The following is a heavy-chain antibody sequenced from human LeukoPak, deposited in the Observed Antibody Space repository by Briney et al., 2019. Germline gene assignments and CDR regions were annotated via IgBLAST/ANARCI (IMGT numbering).Heavy chain of an antibody. D-gene: IGHD2-2*01. CDR3: ARELVYCSSTSCRPDYFDY. Sequence: SETLSLTCTVSGGSISSYYWSWIRQPARKGLEWIGRIYTSGSTNYNPSLKSRVTMSVDTSKNQFSLKLSSVTAADTAVYYCARELVYCSSTSCRPDYFDYWGQGTLVTVSS. V-gene: IGHV4-4*07. CDR2: IYTSGST. CDR1: GGSISSYY. J-gene: IGHJ4*02.